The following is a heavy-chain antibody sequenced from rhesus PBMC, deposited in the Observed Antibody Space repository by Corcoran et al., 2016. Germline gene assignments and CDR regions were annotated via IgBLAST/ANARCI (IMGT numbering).Heavy chain of an antibody. Sequence: QVQLQESGPGVVKPSETLSLTCAVSGGSISDSYRWSWIRQPPRKGLEEIGYIYGNSTSTNYNPSLKSRVTISKDTSKNQFSLKLSSVTAADTAVYYCARDSNLKFDYWGQGVLVTVSS. D-gene: IGHD4-23*01. V-gene: IGHV4S10*01. CDR3: ARDSNLKFDY. CDR1: GGSISDSYR. CDR2: IYGNSTST. J-gene: IGHJ4*01.